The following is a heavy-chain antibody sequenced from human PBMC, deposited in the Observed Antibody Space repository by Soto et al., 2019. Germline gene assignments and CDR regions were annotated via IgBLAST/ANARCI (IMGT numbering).Heavy chain of an antibody. Sequence: SETLSLTCDVSGDTISTGGYTWAWIRQPPGKALEWIGHAYHSGNPYYNPSLKSRVTISVDTSKNQFSLKLSSVTAADTAVYYCARGARITMVRGVIPKHLDYWGQGTLVTVSS. CDR1: GDTISTGGYT. V-gene: IGHV4-30-2*01. CDR2: AYHSGNP. J-gene: IGHJ4*02. CDR3: ARGARITMVRGVIPKHLDY. D-gene: IGHD3-10*01.